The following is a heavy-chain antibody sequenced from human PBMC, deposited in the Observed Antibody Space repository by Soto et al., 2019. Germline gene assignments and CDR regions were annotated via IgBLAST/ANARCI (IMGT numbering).Heavy chain of an antibody. D-gene: IGHD3-3*01. Sequence: GGSLRLSCAASGFTFSSYAMSWVRQAPGKGLEWVSAISGSGGSTYYADSVKGRFTISRDNSKNTLYLQMNSLRAEDTAVYYCAKGEVTIFGVVIQFDYWGQGTLVTVSS. CDR3: AKGEVTIFGVVIQFDY. CDR1: GFTFSSYA. V-gene: IGHV3-23*01. CDR2: ISGSGGST. J-gene: IGHJ4*02.